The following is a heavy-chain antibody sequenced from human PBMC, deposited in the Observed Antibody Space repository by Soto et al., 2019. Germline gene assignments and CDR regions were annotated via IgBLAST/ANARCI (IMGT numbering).Heavy chain of an antibody. CDR2: ISAGGSDT. D-gene: IGHD2-2*01. V-gene: IGHV3-23*01. CDR3: ASVPIWCGSSSCYTEGFDS. Sequence: EVQLLDSGGGWVQPGGSLRLSCVASGFVFSDYAMSWVRQAPGKGLGGVSAISAGGSDTYYADSVKGRFTVSRVNSESTLYLQMNTLRAEDTAIYYCASVPIWCGSSSCYTEGFDSWGQGTLVTVSS. J-gene: IGHJ4*02. CDR1: GFVFSDYA.